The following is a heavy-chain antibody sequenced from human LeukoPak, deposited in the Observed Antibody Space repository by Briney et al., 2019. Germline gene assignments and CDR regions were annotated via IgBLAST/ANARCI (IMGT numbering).Heavy chain of an antibody. CDR2: IVVGSGNT. CDR3: AAGRGFWSAFDI. CDR1: GFTFTSSA. V-gene: IGHV1-58*01. Sequence: SVKVSCKASGFTFTSSAVQWVRQARGQRLEWIGWIVVGSGNTNYAQKFQERVTITRDMSTSTAYMELSSLRSEDTAVYYCAAGRGFWSAFDIWGQGTMVTVSS. D-gene: IGHD3-3*01. J-gene: IGHJ3*02.